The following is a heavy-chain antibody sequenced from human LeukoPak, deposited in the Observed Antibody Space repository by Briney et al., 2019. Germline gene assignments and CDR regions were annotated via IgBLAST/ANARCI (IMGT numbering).Heavy chain of an antibody. V-gene: IGHV3-23*01. CDR1: GFPFTKYA. Sequence: PGASLRLSCAVSGFPFTKYAVPWPPQGPEEGLEGVPSINDRGDANYYADSVKGRFTISRDSYKNTVYLQMNSLRVEDAAVYYCVREYSNYPRNWFDSWGQGTLVTVSS. J-gene: IGHJ5*01. CDR3: VREYSNYPRNWFDS. D-gene: IGHD4-11*01. CDR2: INDRGDAN.